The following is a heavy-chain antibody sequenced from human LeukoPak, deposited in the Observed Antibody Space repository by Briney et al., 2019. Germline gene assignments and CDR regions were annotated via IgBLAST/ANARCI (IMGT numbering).Heavy chain of an antibody. CDR1: GGSFSGYY. J-gene: IGHJ4*02. CDR3: ARDLDLGVTRWLEPEFDC. CDR2: INHSGST. D-gene: IGHD5-24*01. V-gene: IGHV4-34*01. Sequence: SETLSLTCAVYGGSFSGYYWSWIRQPPGKGLEWIGEINHSGSTNYNPSLKSRVTISVDTSKNQFSLKLSSVTAADTAVYYCARDLDLGVTRWLEPEFDCWGQGTLVTVSS.